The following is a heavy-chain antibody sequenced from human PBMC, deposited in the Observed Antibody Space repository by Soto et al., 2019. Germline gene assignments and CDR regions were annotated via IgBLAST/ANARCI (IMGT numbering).Heavy chain of an antibody. J-gene: IGHJ4*01. CDR3: VLWPTYYFDY. CDR1: GFTFSSYA. V-gene: IGHV3-23*01. D-gene: IGHD3-10*01. CDR2: ISGSGETT. Sequence: EVQLLESGGGLVQPGGSLRLSCAASGFTFSSYAMSWVRQAPGKGLEWVSAISGSGETTYYADSVKGRFTISRDNSKNTLYLQMNILRADDTAVYYCVLWPTYYFDYWGHGTLVTVSS.